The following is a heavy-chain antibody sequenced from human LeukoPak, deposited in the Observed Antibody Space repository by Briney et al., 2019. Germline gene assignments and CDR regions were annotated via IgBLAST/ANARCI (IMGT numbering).Heavy chain of an antibody. V-gene: IGHV3-23*01. CDR3: ATHIVVVVAAIRALDY. CDR2: ISGSGGST. CDR1: EFSVGSNY. D-gene: IGHD2-15*01. J-gene: IGHJ4*02. Sequence: GGSLRLSCAASEFSVGSNYMTWVRQAPGKGLEWVSAISGSGGSTYYADSVRGRFTISRDNSKNTLYLQMNSLRAEDTAVYYCATHIVVVVAAIRALDYWGQGTLVTVSS.